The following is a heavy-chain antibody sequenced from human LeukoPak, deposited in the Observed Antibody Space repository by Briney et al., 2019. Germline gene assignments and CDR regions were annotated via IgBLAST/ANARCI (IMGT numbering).Heavy chain of an antibody. CDR1: GFTFSSYW. J-gene: IGHJ3*02. D-gene: IGHD1-26*01. V-gene: IGHV3-74*01. CDR2: TDTEGTST. CDR3: RARGSYAFDI. Sequence: GGSLRLSCAASGFTFSSYWMHWVRQAPGQGLVWVSRTDTEGTSTHYADSLKGRFTISRDNAKSSLYLQMNSLRAEDTALHYARARGSYAFDIWGQGTMVTVSS.